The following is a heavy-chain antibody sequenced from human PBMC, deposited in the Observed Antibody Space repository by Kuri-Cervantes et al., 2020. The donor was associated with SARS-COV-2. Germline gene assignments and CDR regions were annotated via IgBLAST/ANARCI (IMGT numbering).Heavy chain of an antibody. D-gene: IGHD2-2*01. CDR2: IYHSGST. J-gene: IGHJ6*02. Sequence: SETLSLTCAVSGGSISSGGYSWSWIRQPPGKGLEWIGYIYHSGSTYYNPSLKSRVTISVDKSKNQFSLKLSSVTAADTAVYYCASRVGYCSSTSCYAPYYYGMDVWGQGNTVNVSS. V-gene: IGHV4-30-2*01. CDR1: GGSISSGGYS. CDR3: ASRVGYCSSTSCYAPYYYGMDV.